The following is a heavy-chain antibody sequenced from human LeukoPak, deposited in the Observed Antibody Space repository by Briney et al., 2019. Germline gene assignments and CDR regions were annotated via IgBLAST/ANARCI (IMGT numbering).Heavy chain of an antibody. J-gene: IGHJ5*02. D-gene: IGHD3-16*02. V-gene: IGHV4-34*01. CDR1: GGSFSGYY. Sequence: PSETLSLTCAVYGGSFSGYYWSWIRQPPGKGLEWIGEINHSGSTNYNPSLKSRVTISVDTSNNQFSLKLSSVTAADTAVYYCARDENGYVWGSFRAWGQGTLVTVSS. CDR3: ARDENGYVWGSFRA. CDR2: INHSGST.